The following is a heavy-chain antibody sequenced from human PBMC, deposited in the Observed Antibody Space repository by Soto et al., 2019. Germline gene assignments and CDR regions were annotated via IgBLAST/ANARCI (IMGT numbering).Heavy chain of an antibody. CDR3: AGQRYFDWLTQHWFDP. CDR1: GYTFTSYY. Sequence: GASVKVSCKASGYTFTSYYMHWVRQAPGQGLEWMGIINPSGGSTSYAQKFQGRVTMTRDTSTSTVYMELSSLRSEDTAVYYCAGQRYFDWLTQHWFDPWGQGTLVTVSS. CDR2: INPSGGST. V-gene: IGHV1-46*03. J-gene: IGHJ5*02. D-gene: IGHD3-9*01.